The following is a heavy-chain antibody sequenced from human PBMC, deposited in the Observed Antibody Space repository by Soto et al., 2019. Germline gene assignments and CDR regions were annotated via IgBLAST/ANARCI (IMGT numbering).Heavy chain of an antibody. CDR2: ITTRTGNV. J-gene: IGHJ4*01. CDR1: EFTISECS. Sequence: GGSLRLSCEASEFTISECSMNWVRQTPGKGLEWLAYITTRTGNVHYADSVRGRFTISADIAENSVILQMNTLRDEDSAVYFCVRDRDLYRDMFHADLWGQGTLVTVSS. D-gene: IGHD3-10*02. CDR3: VRDRDLYRDMFHADL. V-gene: IGHV3-48*02.